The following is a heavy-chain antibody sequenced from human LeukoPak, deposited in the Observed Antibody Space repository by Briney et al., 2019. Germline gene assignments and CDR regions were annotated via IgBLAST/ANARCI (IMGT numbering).Heavy chain of an antibody. Sequence: GRSLRLSCAASGFTFSSHAMHWVRQAPGKGLEWVAVISYDGSNKDYADSVKGRFTISRDNSKDTLYLQMNSLRGEDTAVYYCARRNWNLDYWGQGTLVTVSS. V-gene: IGHV3-30*01. CDR2: ISYDGSNK. CDR1: GFTFSSHA. CDR3: ARRNWNLDY. D-gene: IGHD1-1*01. J-gene: IGHJ4*02.